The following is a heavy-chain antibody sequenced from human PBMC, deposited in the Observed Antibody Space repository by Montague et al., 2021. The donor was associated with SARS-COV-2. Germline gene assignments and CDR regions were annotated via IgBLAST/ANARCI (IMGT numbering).Heavy chain of an antibody. J-gene: IGHJ4*02. V-gene: IGHV3-9*01. D-gene: IGHD6-19*01. CDR3: AKVDYSSAWYGPLDY. CDR2: NGDSV. Sequence: NGDSVGYADSVRGRFTISRDNAPNSLYLEMMSLRPADTAFYYCAKVDYSSAWYGPLDYWVQGTRVTVS.